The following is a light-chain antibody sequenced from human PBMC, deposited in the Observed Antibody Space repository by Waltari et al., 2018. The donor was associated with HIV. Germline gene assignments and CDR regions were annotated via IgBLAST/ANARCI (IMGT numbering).Light chain of an antibody. CDR3: MQALQTPLIT. J-gene: IGKJ5*01. V-gene: IGKV2-28*01. CDR1: QRLLNSNGFNY. Sequence: DIVMTQSPLSLPVTPGAPASISCRSSQRLLNSNGFNYLDWYLQKPGQSPQLLIYLGSNRASGVPDRFSGSGSGTDFTLKISRVEAEDVGVYYCMQALQTPLITFGQGTRLEIK. CDR2: LGS.